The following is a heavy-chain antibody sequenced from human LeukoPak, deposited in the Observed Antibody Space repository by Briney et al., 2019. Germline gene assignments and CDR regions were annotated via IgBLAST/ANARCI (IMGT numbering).Heavy chain of an antibody. Sequence: PGGSLRLSCVASGFNFSDYYMNWIRQSPGKGLEWISYMSSRSGIIYYADSVKGRFTISRDNARNSLYLQMKSLRVDDTAVYYCAGGLLEAQGWLQWLGTVYSMDVWGQGTPVTVSS. CDR3: AGGLLEAQGWLQWLGTVYSMDV. CDR1: GFNFSDYY. D-gene: IGHD5-24*01. CDR2: MSSRSGII. J-gene: IGHJ6*02. V-gene: IGHV3-11*01.